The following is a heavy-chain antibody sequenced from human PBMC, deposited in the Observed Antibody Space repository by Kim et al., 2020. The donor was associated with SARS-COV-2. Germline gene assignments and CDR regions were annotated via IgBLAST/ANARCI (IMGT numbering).Heavy chain of an antibody. J-gene: IGHJ6*02. D-gene: IGHD3-10*01. Sequence: CADFVRGRFTISRDNSKNTLYLQMNSLRAEDTAVYYCAKGRGNNFYGMDVWGQGTTVTVSS. V-gene: IGHV3-23*01. CDR3: AKGRGNNFYGMDV.